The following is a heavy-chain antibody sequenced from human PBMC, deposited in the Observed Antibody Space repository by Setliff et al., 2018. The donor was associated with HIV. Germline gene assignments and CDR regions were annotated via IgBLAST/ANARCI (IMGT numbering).Heavy chain of an antibody. CDR2: IYWNNNK. Sequence: SGPMLVNPTQTLTLTCTFSGLSLSTSGVGVGWIRQSPGKALEWLAFIYWNNNKHYSTSLKSRLTVTKDTSKNRVVFTMTNMDPVDTATYYCAYSGRQLRGPYFDFWGPGTLVTVSS. D-gene: IGHD1-1*01. CDR3: AYSGRQLRGPYFDF. CDR1: GLSLSTSGVG. J-gene: IGHJ4*02. V-gene: IGHV2-5*01.